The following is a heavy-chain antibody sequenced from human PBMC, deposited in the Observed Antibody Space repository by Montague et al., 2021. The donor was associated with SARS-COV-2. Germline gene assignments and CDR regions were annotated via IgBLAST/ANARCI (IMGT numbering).Heavy chain of an antibody. J-gene: IGHJ4*02. CDR2: VLYTGTP. CDR1: GGSIANSHKY. V-gene: IGHV4-39*07. CDR3: VAGGDSAKAGAY. Sequence: SETLSLTCTVSGGSIANSHKYWGWVRQPPGKGLEWIGSVLYTGTPYYHPSLTARVTISLDTSKNQFSLKMYSVIAADTATYLCVAGGDSAKAGAYWGQGTLVTVSS. D-gene: IGHD3-16*01.